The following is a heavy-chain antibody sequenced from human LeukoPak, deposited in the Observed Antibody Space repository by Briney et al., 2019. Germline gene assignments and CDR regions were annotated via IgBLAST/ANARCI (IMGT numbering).Heavy chain of an antibody. CDR3: ATDSDSSGYYSRYYYYYYGMDV. CDR1: GYTLTELS. V-gene: IGHV1-24*01. CDR2: FDPEDGET. Sequence: ASVKVSFKVSGYTLTELSMHWVRQAPGKGREWMGGFDPEDGETIYAQKFQGRVTMTEDASTDTAYMELSSLRSEDTAVYYCATDSDSSGYYSRYYYYYYGMDVWGQGTMVTVSS. J-gene: IGHJ6*02. D-gene: IGHD3-22*01.